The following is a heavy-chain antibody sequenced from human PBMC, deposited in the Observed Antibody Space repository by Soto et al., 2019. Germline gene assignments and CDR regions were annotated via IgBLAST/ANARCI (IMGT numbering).Heavy chain of an antibody. V-gene: IGHV1-69*13. CDR2: IIPIFGTA. CDR1: GGTFSSYA. CDR3: ARDRGIVVVPAAIRRPYYGMDV. Sequence: GASVKVSCKASGGTFSSYAISWVRQAPGQGLEWMGGIIPIFGTANYAQKFQGRVTITADESTSTAYMELSSLRSEDTAVYYCARDRGIVVVPAAIRRPYYGMDVWGQGTTVTVS. D-gene: IGHD2-2*02. J-gene: IGHJ6*02.